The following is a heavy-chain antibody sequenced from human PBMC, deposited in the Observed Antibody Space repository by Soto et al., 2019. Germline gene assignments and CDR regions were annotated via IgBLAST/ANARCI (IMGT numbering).Heavy chain of an antibody. CDR1: GGTFSSYA. J-gene: IGHJ4*02. CDR2: IIPIFGTA. D-gene: IGHD4-17*01. CDR3: AREVLSRTTVTTHFDY. Sequence: SVKVSCKASGGTFSSYAISWVRQAPGQGLEWMGGIIPIFGTANYAQKFQGRVTITADESTSTAYMELNSLRSEDTAVYYCAREVLSRTTVTTHFDYWGQGTLVTVSS. V-gene: IGHV1-69*13.